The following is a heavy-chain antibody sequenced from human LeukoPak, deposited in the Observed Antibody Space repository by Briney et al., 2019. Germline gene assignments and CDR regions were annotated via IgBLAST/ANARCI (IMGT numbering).Heavy chain of an antibody. J-gene: IGHJ6*03. D-gene: IGHD2-2*01. CDR1: GYSISSGYY. V-gene: IGHV4-38-2*02. Sequence: SETLSLTCTVSGYSISSGYYWGWIRQPPGKGLEWIGYIYHSGSTYYNPSLKSRVTISVDRSKNQFSLKLSSVTAADTAVYYCASNSHCSSTSCYGPYYYYMDVWGKGTTVTVSS. CDR3: ASNSHCSSTSCYGPYYYYMDV. CDR2: IYHSGST.